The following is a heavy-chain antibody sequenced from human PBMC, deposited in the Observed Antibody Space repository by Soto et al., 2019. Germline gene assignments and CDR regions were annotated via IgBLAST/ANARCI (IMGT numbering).Heavy chain of an antibody. D-gene: IGHD6-13*01. J-gene: IGHJ6*04. CDR1: GFTFSSYL. V-gene: IGHV3-74*01. Sequence: GGSLRLSCAASGFTFSSYLMHWVRQAPGKGLVWVSRINSDGSSTSYADSVKGRFTISRDNAKNTLYLQMNSLRAEDTAVYYCARVVGIAAAGIGFQDVWGKGTTVTVSS. CDR2: INSDGSST. CDR3: ARVVGIAAAGIGFQDV.